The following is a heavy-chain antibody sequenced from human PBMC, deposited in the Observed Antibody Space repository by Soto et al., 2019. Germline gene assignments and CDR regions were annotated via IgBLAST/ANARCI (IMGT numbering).Heavy chain of an antibody. V-gene: IGHV1-24*01. CDR1: GYTLTELS. J-gene: IGHJ5*02. CDR2: FDPEDGET. CDR3: ATARGQSITIFGVVIPDNWFDP. D-gene: IGHD3-3*01. Sequence: GASVKVSCKVSGYTLTELSMHWVRQAPGKGLEWMGGFDPEDGETIYAQKFQGRVTMTEDTSTDTAYMELSSLRSEDTAVYYCATARGQSITIFGVVIPDNWFDPRGQGTLVTVSS.